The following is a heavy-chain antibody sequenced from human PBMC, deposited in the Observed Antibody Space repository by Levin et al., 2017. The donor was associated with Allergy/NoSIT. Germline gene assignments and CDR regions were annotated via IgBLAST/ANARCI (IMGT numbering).Heavy chain of an antibody. V-gene: IGHV1-46*01. CDR2: INPSGGST. CDR1: GYTFTSYY. D-gene: IGHD3-9*01. CDR3: ARGYYDILTGYSRRVTAIKPSSPDY. J-gene: IGHJ4*02. Sequence: GESLKISCKASGYTFTSYYMHWVRQAPGQGLEWMGIINPSGGSTSYAQKFQGRVTMTRDTSTSTVYMELSSLRSEDTAVYYCARGYYDILTGYSRRVTAIKPSSPDYWGQGTLVTVSS.